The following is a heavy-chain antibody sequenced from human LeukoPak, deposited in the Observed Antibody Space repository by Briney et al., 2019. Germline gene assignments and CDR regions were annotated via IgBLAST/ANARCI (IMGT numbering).Heavy chain of an antibody. J-gene: IGHJ4*02. CDR3: AREIAARGFDY. CDR2: ISGSGGSI. Sequence: PGGSLRLSCAASGFTFSSYAMSWVRQAPGKGLEWVSAISGSGGSIYYADSVKGRFTISRDNAKNSLYLQMNSLRAEDTAVYYCAREIAARGFDYWGQGTLVTVSS. CDR1: GFTFSSYA. V-gene: IGHV3-23*01. D-gene: IGHD6-6*01.